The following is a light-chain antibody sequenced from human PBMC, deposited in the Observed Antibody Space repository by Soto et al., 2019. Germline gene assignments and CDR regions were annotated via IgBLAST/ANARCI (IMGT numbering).Light chain of an antibody. CDR2: KAS. CDR1: QSISSW. V-gene: IGKV1-5*03. J-gene: IGKJ1*01. Sequence: DIQMTQSPSTLSASVXDRVTITCRASQSISSWLAWYQQKPGKAPKLLIYKASSLESGVPSRFSGSGSGTEFTLTISSLQHDDFATYYCKQYNSYWTFGQGTKVEIK. CDR3: KQYNSYWT.